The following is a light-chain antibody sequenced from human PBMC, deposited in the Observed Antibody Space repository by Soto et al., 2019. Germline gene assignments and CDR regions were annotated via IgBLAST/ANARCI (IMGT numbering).Light chain of an antibody. J-gene: IGLJ2*01. CDR3: QAWHSTTPVV. CDR1: KLGDTY. CDR2: QDA. Sequence: SSELTQPPSVSVSPGQTASITCSGAKLGDTYSCWYQQKPGQSPVLVIYQDAKRPSGIPERFSGSNSGNTATLTISGTQAMDEADDYCQAWHSTTPVVFGGGTKLTV. V-gene: IGLV3-1*01.